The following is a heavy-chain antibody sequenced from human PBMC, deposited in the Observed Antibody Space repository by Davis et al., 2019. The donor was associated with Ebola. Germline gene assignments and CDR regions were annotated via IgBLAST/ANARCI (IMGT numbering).Heavy chain of an antibody. CDR2: ISYDGSNK. J-gene: IGHJ4*02. D-gene: IGHD3-3*01. CDR3: VKDHTIFGVVNEPYYFDY. CDR1: GFTFSSYA. Sequence: PGGSLRLSCAASGFTFSSYAMHWVRQAPGKGLEWVAVISYDGSNKYYADSVKGRFTISRDNSKNTLYLQMSSLRAEDTAVYYCVKDHTIFGVVNEPYYFDYWGQGTLVTVSS. V-gene: IGHV3-30*14.